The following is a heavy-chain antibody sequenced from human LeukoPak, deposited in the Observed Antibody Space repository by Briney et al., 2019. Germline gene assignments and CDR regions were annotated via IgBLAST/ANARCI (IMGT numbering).Heavy chain of an antibody. D-gene: IGHD3-22*01. CDR1: GFTFSSYA. J-gene: IGHJ4*02. V-gene: IGHV3-30*04. CDR2: ISYDGSNK. Sequence: GGSLRLSCAASGFTFSSYAMDWVRQAAGKWLEWVAVISYDGSNKHYADSVKGRFTISRDNSKNTLYLQMNSLRAEDTAVYYCARADAGYSDFDYWGQGTLVTVSS. CDR3: ARADAGYSDFDY.